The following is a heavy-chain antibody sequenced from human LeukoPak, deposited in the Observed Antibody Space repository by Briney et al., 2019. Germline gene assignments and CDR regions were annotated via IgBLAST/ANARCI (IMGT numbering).Heavy chain of an antibody. V-gene: IGHV3-66*01. J-gene: IGHJ4*02. D-gene: IGHD3-22*01. CDR1: EFSVGSNY. CDR2: IYSGGST. Sequence: PGGSLRLSCAASEFSVGSNYMTWVRQAPGKGLEWVSLIYSGGSTYYADSVKGRFTISRDNSKNTLYLQMNSLRAEDTAVYYCAKDMAYGYYDSSGYTTRGDYWGQGTLVTVSS. CDR3: AKDMAYGYYDSSGYTTRGDY.